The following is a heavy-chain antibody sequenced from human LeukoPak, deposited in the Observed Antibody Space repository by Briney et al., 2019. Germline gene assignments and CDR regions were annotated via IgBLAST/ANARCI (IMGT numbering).Heavy chain of an antibody. CDR2: ISYDGSNK. V-gene: IGHV3-30-3*01. Sequence: PGRSLRLSCAASGFTFSSYTIHWVRQAPGKGLEWVAVISYDGSNKYYADSVKGRFTISRDNSKNTLYLQMNSLRAEDTAVYYCAKDLMVDGYYYYYYMDVWGKGTTVTVSS. CDR1: GFTFSSYT. D-gene: IGHD2-8*01. J-gene: IGHJ6*03. CDR3: AKDLMVDGYYYYYYMDV.